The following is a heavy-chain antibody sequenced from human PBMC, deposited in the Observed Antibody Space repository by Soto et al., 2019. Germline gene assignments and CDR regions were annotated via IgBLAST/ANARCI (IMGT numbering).Heavy chain of an antibody. D-gene: IGHD3-22*01. J-gene: IGHJ4*02. CDR2: IYYSGST. CDR3: ARVPRTYDSSGYDATDDY. CDR1: VGSISSGGYY. Sequence: QVQLQESGPGLVKPSQTLSLTCTVSVGSISSGGYYWSWIRQHPGKGLEWIGDIYYSGSTDYNPSLKCRVTISVDTSKHQFSLKLSSVTAADTAVYYCARVPRTYDSSGYDATDDYWGQGTLVTVSS. V-gene: IGHV4-31*03.